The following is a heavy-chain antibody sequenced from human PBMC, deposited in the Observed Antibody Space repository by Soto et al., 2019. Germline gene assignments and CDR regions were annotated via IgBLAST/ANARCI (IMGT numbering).Heavy chain of an antibody. J-gene: IGHJ4*02. CDR1: GYSISSSNW. CDR3: ARVNSYGYFDY. Sequence: SETLSLTCAVSGYSISSSNWWGWIRQPPGKGLEWIGEIYHSGSTNYNPSLKSRVTISVDKSKNQFSLKLSSVTAADTAVYYCARVNSYGYFDYWGQGTLVTASS. CDR2: IYHSGST. V-gene: IGHV4-4*02. D-gene: IGHD5-18*01.